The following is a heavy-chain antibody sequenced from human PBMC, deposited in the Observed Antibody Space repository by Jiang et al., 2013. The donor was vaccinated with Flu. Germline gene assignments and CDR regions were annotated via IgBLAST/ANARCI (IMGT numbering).Heavy chain of an antibody. CDR2: IKQDGSEI. J-gene: IGHJ6*02. V-gene: IGHV3-7*01. D-gene: IGHD1-26*01. Sequence: VQLVESGGGLVQPGGSLRLSCAASGFTFSSYWMSWVRQAPGKGLEWVANIKQDGSEIYYVDSVKGRFTISRDNAKNSLYLQMNSLRAEDTAVYYCARAHWELLRFYGMDVWGQGTTVTVSS. CDR1: GFTFSSYW. CDR3: ARAHWELLRFYGMDV.